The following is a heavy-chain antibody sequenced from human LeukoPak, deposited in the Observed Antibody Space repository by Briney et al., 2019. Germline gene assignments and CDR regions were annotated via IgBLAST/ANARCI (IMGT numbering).Heavy chain of an antibody. CDR2: ISANNNNT. V-gene: IGHV1-18*01. Sequence: ASVKVSCKASGYSFTTYGISWVRQAPGQGLEWMGWISANNNNTDNVQKLQGRVTMTTDTSTSAAYMELRSLRSDDTAVYYCARALYHTFDYWGQGTLVTVSS. CDR1: GYSFTTYG. CDR3: ARALYHTFDY. J-gene: IGHJ4*02. D-gene: IGHD2-2*01.